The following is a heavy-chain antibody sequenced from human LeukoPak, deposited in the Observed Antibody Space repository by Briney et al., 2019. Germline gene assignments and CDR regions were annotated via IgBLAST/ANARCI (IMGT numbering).Heavy chain of an antibody. CDR2: ICANDGNT. Sequence: GGSLRLSCAASGLTFRNYAMSWVRQAPGKGLEWVSVICANDGNTYYADAVKGRFTISRDNSKDTLYLQMDSLRAEDTAVYYCARDPNWGSGYWGQGTLVTVSS. D-gene: IGHD7-27*01. CDR1: GLTFRNYA. CDR3: ARDPNWGSGY. V-gene: IGHV3-23*01. J-gene: IGHJ4*02.